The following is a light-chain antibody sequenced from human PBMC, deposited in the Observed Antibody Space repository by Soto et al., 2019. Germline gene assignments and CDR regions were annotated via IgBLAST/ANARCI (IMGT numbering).Light chain of an antibody. V-gene: IGKV3-11*01. CDR2: DAS. CDR3: QQRSNWQIT. CDR1: QSVSSY. J-gene: IGKJ5*01. Sequence: EIGLTQSSSTLSWSPGERATLSWRASQSVSSYLAWYQQKPGQAPRLLIYDASNRATGIPARFSGSGYGTDFNLTISSLETEDFAVYYCQQRSNWQITFGQGTRLEIK.